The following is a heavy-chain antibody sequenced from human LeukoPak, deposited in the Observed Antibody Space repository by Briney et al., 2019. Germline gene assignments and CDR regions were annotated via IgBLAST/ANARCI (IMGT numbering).Heavy chain of an antibody. V-gene: IGHV4-59*01. CDR1: GGSISSYY. CDR3: ARDPGAWGSLDY. J-gene: IGHJ4*02. D-gene: IGHD3-16*01. CDR2: MYYSGSA. Sequence: SETLSLTCTVSGGSISSYYWNWIRQPPGKGLEWIGSMYYSGSANYNPSLKSRVTISIDTSKNQFSLKLSSVTAADTAVYYCARDPGAWGSLDYWGQGTLVTVSS.